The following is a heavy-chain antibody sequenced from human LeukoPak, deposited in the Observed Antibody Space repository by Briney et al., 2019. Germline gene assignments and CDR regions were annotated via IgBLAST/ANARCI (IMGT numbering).Heavy chain of an antibody. CDR3: AREYCSGGSCYLSWYFDL. V-gene: IGHV4-59*12. CDR1: GGSISSYY. Sequence: SETLSLTCTVSGGSISSYYWSWIRQPPGKGLEWIGYIYYSGSTNYNPSLKSRVTISVDTSKNQFSLKLSSVTAADTAVYYCAREYCSGGSCYLSWYFDLWGRGTLVTVSS. D-gene: IGHD2-15*01. J-gene: IGHJ2*01. CDR2: IYYSGST.